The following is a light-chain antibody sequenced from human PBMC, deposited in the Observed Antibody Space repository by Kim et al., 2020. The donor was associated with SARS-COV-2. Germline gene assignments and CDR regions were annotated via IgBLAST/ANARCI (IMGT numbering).Light chain of an antibody. CDR3: QESYDTPLT. CDR2: GAS. CDR1: ESITTY. Sequence: ASVGDRVTITCRASESITTYLNWYQKKPGKAPKLLIYGASTLQGGVPSRFSGSRYGTDFSLTISSLQPEDFGTYYCQESYDTPLTFGGGTKVDIK. J-gene: IGKJ4*01. V-gene: IGKV1-39*01.